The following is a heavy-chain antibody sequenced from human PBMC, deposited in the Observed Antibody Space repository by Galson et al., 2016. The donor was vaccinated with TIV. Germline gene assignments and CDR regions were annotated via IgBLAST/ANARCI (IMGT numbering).Heavy chain of an antibody. CDR1: GGIFRSFA. Sequence: SVKVSCKASGGIFRSFAITWVRQAPGQGLEWMGGITAIFRTANYAQKFQGRVTITADESTSTAYMDLSSLRSEDTAVYYCARGRNYYESGAYWDWGQGTLVTVSS. V-gene: IGHV1-69*13. J-gene: IGHJ4*02. CDR2: ITAIFRTA. D-gene: IGHD3-22*01. CDR3: ARGRNYYESGAYWD.